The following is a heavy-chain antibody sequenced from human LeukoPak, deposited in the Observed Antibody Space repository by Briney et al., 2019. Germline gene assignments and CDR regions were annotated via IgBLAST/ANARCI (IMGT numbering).Heavy chain of an antibody. CDR1: GFTLDDYG. CDR2: ISGSGGST. D-gene: IGHD5-18*01. Sequence: GGSLRLSCAASGFTLDDYGMHWVRQAPGKGLEWVSAISGSGGSTYYADSVKGRFTISRDNSKNTLYLQMNSLRAEDSAVYYCAKRAGYSYGKDDYWGQGTLVTVSS. V-gene: IGHV3-23*01. J-gene: IGHJ4*02. CDR3: AKRAGYSYGKDDY.